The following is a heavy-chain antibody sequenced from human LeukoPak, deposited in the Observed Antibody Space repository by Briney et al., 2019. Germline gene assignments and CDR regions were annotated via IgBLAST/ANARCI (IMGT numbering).Heavy chain of an antibody. V-gene: IGHV4-59*11. D-gene: IGHD4-23*01. CDR2: IYYSGST. CDR1: GGSISNHY. CDR3: ARDRGTSDWYFDL. J-gene: IGHJ2*01. Sequence: SETLSLTCSVSGGSISNHYWSWIRQPPGKGLEWIGYIYYSGSTNYNPSLRSRVTISVDTSKNQFSLQLTSVTAADTAVYYCARDRGTSDWYFDLWGRGTLVTVSS.